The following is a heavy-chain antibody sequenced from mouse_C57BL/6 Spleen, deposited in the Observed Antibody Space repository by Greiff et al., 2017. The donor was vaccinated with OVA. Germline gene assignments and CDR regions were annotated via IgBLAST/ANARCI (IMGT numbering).Heavy chain of an antibody. CDR3: ARTNYYGSSYPYAMDY. V-gene: IGHV5-17*01. CDR2: ISSGSSTI. Sequence: EVMLVESGGGLVKPGGSLKLSCAASGFTFSDYGMHWVRQAPEKGLEWVAYISSGSSTIYYADTVKGRFTLSRDNAKNTLFLQMTSLRSEDTAMYYCARTNYYGSSYPYAMDYWGQGTAVTVSS. D-gene: IGHD1-1*01. J-gene: IGHJ4*01. CDR1: GFTFSDYG.